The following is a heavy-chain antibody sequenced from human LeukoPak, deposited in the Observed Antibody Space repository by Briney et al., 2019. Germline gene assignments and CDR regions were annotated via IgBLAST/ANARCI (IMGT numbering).Heavy chain of an antibody. CDR3: ARQLGYSYGYDY. Sequence: SETLSLTCSVSDDSITMYYWTWVRQPPGKGLEWIGYVDHTGSTNFNPSLNGRVSISRDTTKNLFSLRLRSVTAADTAVYYCARQLGYSYGYDYWGQGTLVTVSS. CDR2: VDHTGST. V-gene: IGHV4-59*01. CDR1: DDSITMYY. D-gene: IGHD5-18*01. J-gene: IGHJ4*02.